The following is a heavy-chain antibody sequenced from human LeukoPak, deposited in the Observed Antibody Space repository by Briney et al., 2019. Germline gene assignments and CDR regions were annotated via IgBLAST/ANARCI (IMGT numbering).Heavy chain of an antibody. CDR1: GFTFSSSW. CDR2: IKEDGREK. D-gene: IGHD1-26*01. Sequence: GGSLRLSCATSGFTFSSSWMSWVRQAPGKGLECVANIKEDGREKYYVDSVKGRFTISRDNAKNSLYLQMNSLRAEDTAVYYCAKDRYSGSYSISWFDPWGQGTLVTVSS. CDR3: AKDRYSGSYSISWFDP. J-gene: IGHJ5*02. V-gene: IGHV3-7*03.